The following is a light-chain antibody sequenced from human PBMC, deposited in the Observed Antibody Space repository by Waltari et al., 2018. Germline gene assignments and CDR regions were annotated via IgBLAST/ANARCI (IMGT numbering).Light chain of an antibody. CDR3: SSYTSNATWV. CDR2: DVT. J-gene: IGLJ3*02. V-gene: IGLV2-14*03. Sequence: QSALTQPASVSGSLGQSITISCTGTNSDIGDYDYVSWYQQHPGKAPKLMICDVTERPSGVFNRCSGSKSGNTASLTISGLQAEDEADYYCSSYTSNATWVFGGGTELTVL. CDR1: NSDIGDYDY.